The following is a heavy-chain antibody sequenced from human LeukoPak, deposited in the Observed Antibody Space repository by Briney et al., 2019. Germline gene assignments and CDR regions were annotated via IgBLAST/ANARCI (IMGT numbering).Heavy chain of an antibody. CDR3: AKDIHALAHRKDAFDI. CDR1: GFTFDDYA. J-gene: IGHJ3*02. CDR2: ISWNSGSI. Sequence: PGGSLRLSCAASGFTFDDYAMHWVRQAPGKGLEWVSGISWNSGSIGYADSVKGRFTISRDNAKNSLYLQINSLRAEDTALYYCAKDIHALAHRKDAFDIWGQGTMATVSS. V-gene: IGHV3-9*01.